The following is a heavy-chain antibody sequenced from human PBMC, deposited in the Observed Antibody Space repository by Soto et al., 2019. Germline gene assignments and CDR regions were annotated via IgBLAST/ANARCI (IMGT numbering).Heavy chain of an antibody. Sequence: KTSETLSLTCTVSGGSISSGSSYWGWIRQPPGKGLEWIGTISYSGTTYYHPSLKSRVSISVDTSKTQFSLKLTSVTAADTAVYYCARCIGYYYYYMDVWGNGTTVTVSS. CDR3: ARCIGYYYYYMDV. CDR2: ISYSGTT. J-gene: IGHJ6*03. V-gene: IGHV4-39*01. CDR1: GGSISSGSSY.